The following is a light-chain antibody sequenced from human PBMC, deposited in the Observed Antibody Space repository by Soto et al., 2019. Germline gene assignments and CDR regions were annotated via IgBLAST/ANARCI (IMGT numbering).Light chain of an antibody. CDR2: EAS. CDR1: NSDVGSHNF. Sequence: QSALTQPASVSGSPGQSITISCTGTNSDVGSHNFVSWYQQYPGKAPKLLIYEASKRPSGLSNRFSGSKSGNTASLTISGLQAEDEADYYCCSLTNGATWGFGGGTNSPS. V-gene: IGLV2-23*01. CDR3: CSLTNGATWG. J-gene: IGLJ3*02.